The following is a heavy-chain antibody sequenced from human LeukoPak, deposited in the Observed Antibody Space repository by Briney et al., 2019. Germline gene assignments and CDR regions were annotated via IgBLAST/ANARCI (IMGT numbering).Heavy chain of an antibody. Sequence: GGSLRLSCAASGFTFSTYSMNWVRQAPGKGLEWVSYISTHSSITYYADSVKGRFTISRDNAKNSLYLQMNSLRAEDTAVYYCARGALYYYGSGSYYNPYGMDVWGQGTTVTVSS. CDR3: ARGALYYYGSGSYYNPYGMDV. D-gene: IGHD3-10*01. CDR2: ISTHSSIT. V-gene: IGHV3-48*01. CDR1: GFTFSTYS. J-gene: IGHJ6*02.